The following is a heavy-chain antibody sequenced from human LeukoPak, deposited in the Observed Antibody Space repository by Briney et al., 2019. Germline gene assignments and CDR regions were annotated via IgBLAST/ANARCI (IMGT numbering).Heavy chain of an antibody. CDR1: GGTFSSYA. V-gene: IGHV1-69*13. Sequence: SVKVSCKASGGTFSSYAISWVRQAPGQGLEWMGGIIPIFGTANYAQKFQGRVTITADESTSTAYMELSSLRSEDTAVYYCARDRGLAYCGGDCYYDAFDIWGQGTMVTVSS. CDR2: IIPIFGTA. CDR3: ARDRGLAYCGGDCYYDAFDI. D-gene: IGHD2-21*02. J-gene: IGHJ3*02.